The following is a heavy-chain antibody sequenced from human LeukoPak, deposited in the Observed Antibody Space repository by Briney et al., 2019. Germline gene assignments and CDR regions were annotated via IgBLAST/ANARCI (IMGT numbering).Heavy chain of an antibody. Sequence: GGSVSLSCASSGFTFNTFNMNWSRHAPGKGLEWVSSITSGGDYKYYAYSVKGRFTTSRDNTKNSLSLLLNTLRVEDTAIYCCARGHYDVLASSNKWTLDYWGQGTLVTVSS. V-gene: IGHV3-21*01. D-gene: IGHD3-9*01. J-gene: IGHJ4*02. CDR1: GFTFNTFN. CDR3: ARGHYDVLASSNKWTLDY. CDR2: ITSGGDYK.